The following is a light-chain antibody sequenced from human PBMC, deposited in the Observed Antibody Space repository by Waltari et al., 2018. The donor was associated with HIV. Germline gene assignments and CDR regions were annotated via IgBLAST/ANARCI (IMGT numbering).Light chain of an antibody. CDR1: SIDVGTYNS. V-gene: IGLV2-14*01. CDR3: SSYTNTNIS. J-gene: IGLJ2*01. Sequence: QSALTQPASVSGSPGQSITISCTGPSIDVGTYNSVSWYQPHPGDAPKRIIYEVSTRPSGISDRCSGSKSDNAASLTIAALQPEDEADYYCSSYTNTNISFGGGTKLTVL. CDR2: EVS.